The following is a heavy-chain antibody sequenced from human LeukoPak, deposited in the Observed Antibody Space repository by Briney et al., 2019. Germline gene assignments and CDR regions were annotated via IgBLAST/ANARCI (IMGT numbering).Heavy chain of an antibody. V-gene: IGHV4-39*02. J-gene: IGHJ3*02. CDR1: GGSISSSSYY. D-gene: IGHD6-13*01. CDR3: ARDSSSWYDVILGAFDI. CDR2: VYYSGRT. Sequence: PSETLSLTCTVSGGSISSSSYYWGWIRQPPGKELQWIASVYYSGRTNYSPSLKSRVTISVDTSEKQFSLQLNSVTAADTAVYYCARDSSSWYDVILGAFDIWGQGTMVTVSS.